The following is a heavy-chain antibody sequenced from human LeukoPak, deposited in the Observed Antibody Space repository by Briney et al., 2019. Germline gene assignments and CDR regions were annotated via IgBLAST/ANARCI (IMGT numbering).Heavy chain of an antibody. D-gene: IGHD6-13*01. CDR1: GFTFSSYS. J-gene: IGHJ5*02. CDR2: ISSSSSTI. V-gene: IGHV3-48*02. CDR3: AREKAAAGTRWFDP. Sequence: GESLRLSCAASGFTFSSYSMNWVRQAPGKGLEWVSYISSSSSTIYYADSVKGRFTISRDNAKNSLYLQMNSLRDEDTAVYYCAREKAAAGTRWFDPWGQGTLVTVSS.